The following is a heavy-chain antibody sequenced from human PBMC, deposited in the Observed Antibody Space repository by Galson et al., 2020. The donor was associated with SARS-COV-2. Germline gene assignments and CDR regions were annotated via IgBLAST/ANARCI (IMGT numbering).Heavy chain of an antibody. CDR2: TYYRSKWYN. D-gene: IGHD3-10*01. V-gene: IGHV6-1*01. CDR1: GDSVSSNSAA. J-gene: IGHJ6*02. Sequence: SQTLSLTCAISGDSVSSNSAAWNWIRQSPSRGLEWLGRTYYRSKWYNDYAVSVKSRITINPDTSKNQFSLQLNSVTPEDTAVYYCARSRLLWCGEGADYYGVDVWGQGTTVTVAS. CDR3: ARSRLLWCGEGADYYGVDV.